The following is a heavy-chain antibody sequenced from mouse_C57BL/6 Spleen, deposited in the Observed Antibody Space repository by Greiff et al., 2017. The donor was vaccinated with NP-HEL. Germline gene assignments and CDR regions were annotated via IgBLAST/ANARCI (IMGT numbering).Heavy chain of an antibody. Sequence: EVQLVESGPELVKPGASVKISCKASGYSFTGYYMNWVKQSPEKSLEWIGEINPSTGGTTYNQKFKAKATLTVDKSSSTAYMQLKSLTSEDSAVYYCARANGNLYDYDGAWFAYWGKGTLVTVSA. J-gene: IGHJ3*01. D-gene: IGHD2-4*01. CDR2: INPSTGGT. CDR1: GYSFTGYY. CDR3: ARANGNLYDYDGAWFAY. V-gene: IGHV1-42*01.